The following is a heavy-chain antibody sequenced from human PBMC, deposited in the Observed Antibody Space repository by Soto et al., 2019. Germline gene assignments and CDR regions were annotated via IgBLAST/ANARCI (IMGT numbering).Heavy chain of an antibody. V-gene: IGHV1-69*08. Sequence: QVQLVQSGAEVKKPGSSVKVSCKTSGGTFRSYTIRWVRQAPGQGLEWMGMIIAILGIANYAQKFQGRVTITADKSTSSAYMELSSLRSEDTAVYYCARDRSYCSSTSCYAGFYGMDVWGQGTTVTVSS. J-gene: IGHJ6*02. CDR1: GGTFRSYT. CDR2: IIAILGIA. D-gene: IGHD2-2*01. CDR3: ARDRSYCSSTSCYAGFYGMDV.